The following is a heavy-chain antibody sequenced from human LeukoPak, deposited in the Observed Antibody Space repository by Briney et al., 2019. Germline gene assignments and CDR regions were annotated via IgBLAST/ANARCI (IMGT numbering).Heavy chain of an antibody. D-gene: IGHD6-19*01. CDR2: ISSSSSYI. CDR1: VYTFSSYS. J-gene: IGHJ4*02. V-gene: IGHV3-21*01. Sequence: PGGSLRLSCAVSVYTFSSYSVNWVRQAPGKGLEWVSSISSSSSYIYYADSLKGRFTISRDNPKNSLYLQMNSLRAEDTAVYYCARTSTGWSLDYWGQGTLVTVSS. CDR3: ARTSTGWSLDY.